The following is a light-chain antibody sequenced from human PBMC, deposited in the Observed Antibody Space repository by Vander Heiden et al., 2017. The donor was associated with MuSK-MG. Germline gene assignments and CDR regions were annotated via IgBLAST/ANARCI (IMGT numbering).Light chain of an antibody. V-gene: IGKV1-9*01. Sequence: DIQLTTSPTFPSSTVGDRVTITGRTSQRISSYIAWYQQRPEKAPKILIYAASTMQSRVPSRFRGSGSGTEFTPTISSLKPEDFATYFGQQLNSYPTAFGQGTKVEIK. CDR3: QQLNSYPTA. CDR1: QRISSY. J-gene: IGKJ1*01. CDR2: AAS.